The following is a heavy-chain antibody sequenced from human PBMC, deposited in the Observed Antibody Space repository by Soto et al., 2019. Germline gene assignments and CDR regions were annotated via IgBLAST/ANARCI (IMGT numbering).Heavy chain of an antibody. V-gene: IGHV1-2*02. CDR2: INPNSGGT. CDR1: GCTFPEYY. D-gene: IGHD6-6*01. CDR3: ARPYSSSSLFYFHH. J-gene: IGHJ1*01. Sequence: AAVKVSCKASGCTFPEYYLHWVRQAPGQGLEWMGWINPNSGGTRYAQKFQGRVTMTRDTSISTAYMELSRLRSDDTAIYYCARPYSSSSLFYFHHWGQGTLVTVSS.